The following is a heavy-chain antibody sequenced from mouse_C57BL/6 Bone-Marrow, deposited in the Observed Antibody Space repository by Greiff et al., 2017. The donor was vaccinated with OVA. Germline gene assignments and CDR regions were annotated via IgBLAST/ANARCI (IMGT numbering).Heavy chain of an antibody. CDR3: ARWAYYYGSSYGGYFDV. Sequence: QVQLKQSGAELARPGASVKLSCKASGYTFTSYGISWVKQRTGQGLEWIGEIYPRSGNTYYNEKFKGKATLTADKSSSTAYMELRSLTSEDSAVYFCARWAYYYGSSYGGYFDVWGTGTTVTVSS. CDR1: GYTFTSYG. CDR2: IYPRSGNT. V-gene: IGHV1-81*01. J-gene: IGHJ1*03. D-gene: IGHD1-1*01.